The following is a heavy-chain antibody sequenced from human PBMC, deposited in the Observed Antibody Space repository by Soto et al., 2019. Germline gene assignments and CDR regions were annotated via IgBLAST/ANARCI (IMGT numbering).Heavy chain of an antibody. V-gene: IGHV3-53*01. CDR3: ARIPYTNSSTIFDY. D-gene: IGHD2-2*01. CDR2: IYAGNIT. J-gene: IGHJ4*02. CDR1: GFTVSSNY. Sequence: GGSLRLSCAASGFTVSSNYMSWVRQPAGKGLEWVSVIYAGNITFYADSVMGRFTISRDISKNKLYLQMNSLRAEDTAVYYCARIPYTNSSTIFDYWGQGALVTVSS.